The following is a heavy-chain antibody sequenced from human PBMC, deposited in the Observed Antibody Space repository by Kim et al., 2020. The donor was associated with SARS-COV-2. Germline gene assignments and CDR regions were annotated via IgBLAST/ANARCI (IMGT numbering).Heavy chain of an antibody. D-gene: IGHD3-10*01. CDR3: ARGSPPPTYLNRYGSGSYRGGWFDP. Sequence: SETLSLTCAVYGGSFSGYYWSWIRQPPGKGLEWIGEINHSGSTNYNPSLKSRVTISVDTSKNQFSLKLSSVTAADTAVYYCARGSPPPTYLNRYGSGSYRGGWFDPWGQGTLVTVSS. CDR2: INHSGST. V-gene: IGHV4-34*01. J-gene: IGHJ5*02. CDR1: GGSFSGYY.